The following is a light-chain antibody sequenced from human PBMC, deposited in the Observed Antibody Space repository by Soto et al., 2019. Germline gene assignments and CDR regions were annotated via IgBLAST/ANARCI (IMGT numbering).Light chain of an antibody. CDR1: QSVSSY. J-gene: IGKJ3*01. CDR2: DAS. CDR3: QQRSNWPPA. V-gene: IGKV3-11*01. Sequence: EIVLTQSPATLSLSPGERATLSCRASQSVSSYLAWYQQKPGQAPRLLIYDASNRATGIPARCSGSGSATDFTLTISSLEPEDFAVYYCQQRSNWPPAFGPGTKVDIK.